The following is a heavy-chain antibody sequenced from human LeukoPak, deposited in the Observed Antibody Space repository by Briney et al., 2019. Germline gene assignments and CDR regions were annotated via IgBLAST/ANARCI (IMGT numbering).Heavy chain of an antibody. CDR2: INPKSGAT. CDR1: GYTFTGYY. V-gene: IGHV1-2*02. Sequence: GASVKVSCKASGYTFTGYYLHWVRQAPGQGLEWMGWINPKSGATYFAQRFQGRVTMTRDTSITAAYMELGGLGSDDTAVYYCARDPSYWVDGKGYGDYWGQGTLVTVSS. J-gene: IGHJ4*02. D-gene: IGHD2-15*01. CDR3: ARDPSYWVDGKGYGDY.